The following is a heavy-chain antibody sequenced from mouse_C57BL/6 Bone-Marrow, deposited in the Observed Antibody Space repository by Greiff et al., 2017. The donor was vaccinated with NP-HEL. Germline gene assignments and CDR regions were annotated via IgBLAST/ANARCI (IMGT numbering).Heavy chain of an antibody. J-gene: IGHJ2*01. D-gene: IGHD2-3*01. CDR3: ARRGDGQYYFDD. V-gene: IGHV1-50*01. CDR2: IDPSDSYT. CDR1: GYTFTSYW. Sequence: VQLQQPGAELVKPGASVKLSCKASGYTFTSYWMQWVKQRPGQGLEWIGEIDPSDSYTNYNQKFKGKATLTVDTSSSTAYMQLSSLTSEDSAVYYCARRGDGQYYFDDWGQGTTLTVSS.